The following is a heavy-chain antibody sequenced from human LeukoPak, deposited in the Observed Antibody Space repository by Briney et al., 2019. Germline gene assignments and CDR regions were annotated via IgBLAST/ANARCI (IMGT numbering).Heavy chain of an antibody. J-gene: IGHJ4*02. D-gene: IGHD3-22*01. CDR3: ARDSDYYYDSSGYSDY. Sequence: GGSLRLSCVASGITFSNYAVSWVRQAPEKGLDWVSVISGSAHKIRYADSVKGRFTISRDNAKNSLYLQMNSLRAEDTAVYYCARDSDYYYDSSGYSDYWGQGTLVTVSS. V-gene: IGHV3-23*01. CDR1: GITFSNYA. CDR2: ISGSAHKI.